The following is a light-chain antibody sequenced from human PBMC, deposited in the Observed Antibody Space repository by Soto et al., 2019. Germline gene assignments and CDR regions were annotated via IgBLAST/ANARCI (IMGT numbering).Light chain of an antibody. CDR1: QSINTF. J-gene: IGKJ5*01. V-gene: IGKV1-39*01. CDR3: QQSYRSPIT. CDR2: AAS. Sequence: DIQMTQSPSSLSASVGDRVTITCRASQSINTFLNWYQHKPGEAPKLLISAASNLRSGVPSRFRGGGSGTDFTLAISSLQPEDSASYYCQQSYRSPITFGQGTRLEIK.